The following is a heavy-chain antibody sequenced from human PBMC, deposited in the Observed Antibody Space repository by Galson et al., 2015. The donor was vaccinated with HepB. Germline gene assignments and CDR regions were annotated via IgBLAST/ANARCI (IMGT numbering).Heavy chain of an antibody. CDR3: VYGSGTAFDI. CDR2: IKQDGSEE. J-gene: IGHJ3*02. D-gene: IGHD3-10*01. CDR1: GFTFSSYW. Sequence: SLRLSCAASGFTFSSYWMSWVRQAPGKGLERVANIKQDGSEEYYVDSVKGRFTISRDNAKNSLYLQMNSLRAEDTAVYYCVYGSGTAFDIWGQGTMVTVSS. V-gene: IGHV3-7*03.